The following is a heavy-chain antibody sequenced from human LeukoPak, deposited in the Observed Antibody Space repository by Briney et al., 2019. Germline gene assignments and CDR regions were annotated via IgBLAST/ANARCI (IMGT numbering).Heavy chain of an antibody. Sequence: SHTLSLTCAISGDSVSSNSGAWNWIRQSPSRGLEWLGRTYYRSKWSNDYAVSVKSRITVNPDTSKNQFSLQLNFVTPEDTAVYYCARGGRGSFDIWGQGTMVTVSS. J-gene: IGHJ3*02. CDR3: ARGGRGSFDI. CDR2: TYYRSKWSN. V-gene: IGHV6-1*01. D-gene: IGHD2-15*01. CDR1: GDSVSSNSGA.